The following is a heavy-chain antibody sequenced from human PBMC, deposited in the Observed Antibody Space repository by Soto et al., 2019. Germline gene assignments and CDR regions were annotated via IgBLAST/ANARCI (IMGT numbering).Heavy chain of an antibody. J-gene: IGHJ5*02. CDR1: GGSFSGYY. Sequence: SETLSLTCAVYGGSFSGYYWSWIRQPPGKGLEWIGEINHSGSTNYNPSLKSRVTISVDTSKNQFSLKLSSVTAADTAVYYCARVGLLFYDSSGYYYVGWFDPWGQGTLVTVSS. CDR2: INHSGST. CDR3: ARVGLLFYDSSGYYYVGWFDP. D-gene: IGHD3-22*01. V-gene: IGHV4-34*01.